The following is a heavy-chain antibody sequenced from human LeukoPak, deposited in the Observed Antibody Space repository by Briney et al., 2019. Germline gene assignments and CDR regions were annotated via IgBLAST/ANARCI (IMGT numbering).Heavy chain of an antibody. J-gene: IGHJ4*02. CDR3: ARVPLGYCSGGSCYSGFNYFDY. V-gene: IGHV4-4*07. CDR2: IYTSGST. CDR1: GGSISSYY. Sequence: SETLSLTCTVSGGSISSYYWSWIRQPAGKGLEWIGRIYTSGSTNYNPSLKSRVTMSVDTSKNQFSLKLSSVTAADTAVYYCARVPLGYCSGGSCYSGFNYFDYWGQGTLVTVSS. D-gene: IGHD2-15*01.